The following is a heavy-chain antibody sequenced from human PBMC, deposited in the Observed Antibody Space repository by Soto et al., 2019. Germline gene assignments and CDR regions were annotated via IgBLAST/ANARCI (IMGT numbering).Heavy chain of an antibody. Sequence: EVQLLESGGDLVPPGGSLRLSCAASGFTFSSYGMSWVRQAPGKGLEWVSSIGSSGVTTYYTDSVKGRFTISRDNSKSTLYLQMTSLRAEDAALYYGTKMGPAAGLDDWGQGTLVTVSS. CDR3: TKMGPAAGLDD. CDR2: IGSSGVTT. J-gene: IGHJ4*02. CDR1: GFTFSSYG. V-gene: IGHV3-23*01. D-gene: IGHD2-2*01.